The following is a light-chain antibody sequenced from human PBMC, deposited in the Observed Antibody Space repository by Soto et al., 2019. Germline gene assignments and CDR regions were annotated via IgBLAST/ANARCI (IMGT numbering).Light chain of an antibody. V-gene: IGKV1-12*01. CDR2: AAS. J-gene: IGKJ5*01. CDR1: EDISNW. Sequence: DIQMTQSPSSVSASVGDRVTISCRASEDISNWLAWYQQKPGEAPKFLIYAASNLQSGVPSKLSVSGSATDFTLTISSLQPEDFAVYYCQQARRLPITFGQGTRLEIK. CDR3: QQARRLPIT.